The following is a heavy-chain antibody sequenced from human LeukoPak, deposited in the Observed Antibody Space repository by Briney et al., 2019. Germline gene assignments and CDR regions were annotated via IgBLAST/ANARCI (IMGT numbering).Heavy chain of an antibody. CDR2: IRYDGSNK. D-gene: IGHD5-24*01. CDR1: GFIFSSYG. CDR3: SSRGDGYNNFDY. Sequence: GGSLRLSCAASGFIFSSYGMHWVRQAPGKGLEWVAFIRYDGSNKYYADSVKGRFTISRDNSKNTLYLQMNSLKTEDTALYYCSSRGDGYNNFDYWGQGTLVTVSS. J-gene: IGHJ4*02. V-gene: IGHV3-30*02.